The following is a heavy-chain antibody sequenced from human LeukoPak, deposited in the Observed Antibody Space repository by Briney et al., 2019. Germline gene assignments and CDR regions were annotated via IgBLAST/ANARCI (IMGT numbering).Heavy chain of an antibody. D-gene: IGHD2-2*01. CDR2: ISSSSSYI. V-gene: IGHV3-21*01. CDR1: GFTFSSYS. J-gene: IGHJ6*02. Sequence: PGGSLRLSCAASGFTFSSYSMNWVRQAPGKGLEWVSSISSSSSYIYYADSVKGRFTISRDNATNSLYLQMNSLRAEDTAVYYCARDVVVPAADYYYYYGMDVWGQGTTVTVSS. CDR3: ARDVVVPAADYYYYYGMDV.